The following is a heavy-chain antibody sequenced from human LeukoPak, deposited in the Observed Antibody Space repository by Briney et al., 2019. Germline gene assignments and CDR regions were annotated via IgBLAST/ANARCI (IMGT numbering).Heavy chain of an antibody. V-gene: IGHV3-7*01. CDR3: AREASSSWMYYYYYYMDV. CDR2: IKQDGSEK. D-gene: IGHD6-13*01. CDR1: GFTFSSYW. J-gene: IGHJ6*03. Sequence: GGSLRLSCAASGFTFSSYWMSWVRQAPGKGLEWVANIKQDGSEKYYVDSVEGRFTTSRDNAKNSLYLQMNSLRAEDTAVYYCAREASSSWMYYYYYYMDVWGKGTTVTVSS.